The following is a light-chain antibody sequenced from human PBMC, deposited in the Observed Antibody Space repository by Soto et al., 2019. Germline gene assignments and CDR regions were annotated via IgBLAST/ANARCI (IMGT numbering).Light chain of an antibody. J-gene: IGLJ1*01. CDR1: SSDVGGYNY. V-gene: IGLV2-8*01. CDR2: EVT. Sequence: QSALAQPPSASGSPGQSVTISCTGTSSDVGGYNYVPWYQQRPGKVPKVIIYEVTKRPSGVPDRFSGSKSGNTASLTVSGLQAEDEADYFCSSYANNNTILVFGTGTKVTVL. CDR3: SSYANNNTILV.